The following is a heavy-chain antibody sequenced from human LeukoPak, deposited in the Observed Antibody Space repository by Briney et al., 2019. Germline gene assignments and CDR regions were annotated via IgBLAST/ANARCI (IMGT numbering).Heavy chain of an antibody. CDR1: GFPFSSYK. Sequence: GGSLRLSCAASGFPFSSYKMNWVRQAPGKRPEWVSYITGSSDSIFYADSVKGRFTISRDNAKNSLYLQMNSLRAEDTAVYYCSRSPKRGYFDWLPADYFDYWGQGTLVTVSS. J-gene: IGHJ4*02. D-gene: IGHD3-9*01. CDR2: ITGSSDSI. V-gene: IGHV3-48*01. CDR3: SRSPKRGYFDWLPADYFDY.